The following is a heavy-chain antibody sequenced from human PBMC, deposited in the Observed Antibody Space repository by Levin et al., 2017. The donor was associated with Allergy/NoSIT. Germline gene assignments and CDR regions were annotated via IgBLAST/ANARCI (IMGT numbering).Heavy chain of an antibody. CDR3: AKDQRFAAAGTLDY. Sequence: GGSLRLSCAASGFTFSSCAMSWVRQTPGKGLEWVSAISGSGDSTYYADSVKGRFTISRDNSKNTLYLQMNSLRAEDTAVYSCAKDQRFAAAGTLDYWGQGTLVTVSS. V-gene: IGHV3-23*01. CDR1: GFTFSSCA. D-gene: IGHD6-13*01. CDR2: ISGSGDST. J-gene: IGHJ4*02.